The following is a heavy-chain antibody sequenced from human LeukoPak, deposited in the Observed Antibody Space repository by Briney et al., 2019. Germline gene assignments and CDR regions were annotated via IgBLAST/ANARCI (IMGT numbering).Heavy chain of an antibody. D-gene: IGHD6-13*01. Sequence: GGSLRLSCAASGFTFSSYSMNWVRQAPGKWLEWVSSISSSSSYIYYADSVKGRFTISRDNAKNSLYLQMNSLRAEDTAVYYCARAVMAAADYYYYYMDVWGKGTTVTVSS. CDR1: GFTFSSYS. V-gene: IGHV3-21*01. CDR2: ISSSSSYI. CDR3: ARAVMAAADYYYYYMDV. J-gene: IGHJ6*03.